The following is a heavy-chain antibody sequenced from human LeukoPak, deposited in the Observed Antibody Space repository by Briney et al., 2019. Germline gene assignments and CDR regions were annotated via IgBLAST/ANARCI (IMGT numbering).Heavy chain of an antibody. Sequence: GGSLRPSCAASGFTFDDYGLSWVRQAPGKGLEWVSGINWNGGSTGYADSVKGRFTISRDNAKNTLYLQMNNLRAEDTAIYYCATDYYVSGSYYRLFYWGQGTLVTVSS. CDR1: GFTFDDYG. V-gene: IGHV3-20*04. J-gene: IGHJ4*02. D-gene: IGHD3-10*01. CDR2: INWNGGST. CDR3: ATDYYVSGSYYRLFY.